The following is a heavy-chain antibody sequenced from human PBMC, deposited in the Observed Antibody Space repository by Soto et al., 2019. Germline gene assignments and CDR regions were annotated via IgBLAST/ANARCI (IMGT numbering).Heavy chain of an antibody. CDR1: GFTFSSYS. V-gene: IGHV3-21*01. Sequence: GGSLRLSCAASGFTFSSYSMNWVRQAPGKGLEWVSSISSSSSYIYYADSVKGRFTISRENAKNSLYLQMNSLRAEDTAVYYCARDAEIHSAYCGGDCPYYYYMDVWGKGTTVTVSS. J-gene: IGHJ6*03. D-gene: IGHD2-21*01. CDR3: ARDAEIHSAYCGGDCPYYYYMDV. CDR2: ISSSSSYI.